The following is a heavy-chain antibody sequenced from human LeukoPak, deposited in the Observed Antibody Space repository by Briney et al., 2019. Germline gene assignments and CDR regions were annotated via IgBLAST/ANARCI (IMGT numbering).Heavy chain of an antibody. CDR1: GFTFSVYV. J-gene: IGHJ4*02. CDR2: ISGSGGGT. D-gene: IGHD1-26*01. Sequence: GGSLRLSCAASGFTFSVYVMSGVRQAPGKGLEWVSAISGSGGGTYYADSVKGRFTISRDNSKTTLYLQTNSLRAEDTAVYYCARRVAARTNYFDYWGQGTLVTVSS. CDR3: ARRVAARTNYFDY. V-gene: IGHV3-23*01.